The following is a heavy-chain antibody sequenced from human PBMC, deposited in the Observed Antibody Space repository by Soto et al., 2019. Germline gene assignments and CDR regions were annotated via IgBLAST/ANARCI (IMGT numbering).Heavy chain of an antibody. CDR3: VPPPPTRWLQLSGFDY. D-gene: IGHD5-12*01. V-gene: IGHV3-64D*08. CDR1: GFTFSSYA. CDR2: ISSNGGST. J-gene: IGHJ4*02. Sequence: GGSLRLSCSASGFTFSSYAMHWVRQAPGKGLEYVSAISSNGGSTYYADSVKGRFTISRDNSKNTLYLQMSSLRAEDTAVYYCVPPPPTRWLQLSGFDYWGQGTLVTVSS.